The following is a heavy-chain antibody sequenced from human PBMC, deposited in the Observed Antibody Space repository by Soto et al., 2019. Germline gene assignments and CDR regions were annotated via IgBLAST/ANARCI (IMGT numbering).Heavy chain of an antibody. CDR3: ARDPDEVVGTDYHYYGMDV. J-gene: IGHJ6*02. V-gene: IGHV1-69*06. D-gene: IGHD1-26*01. CDR1: GDTSSNYG. Sequence: SVKVSCKASGDTSSNYGVSWVRQAPGQGLEWMGGILPVFGTTTYARNFQGRITITADKSTSTVYKVLTSLRSDDTATYYCARDPDEVVGTDYHYYGMDVWDQGATVTVSS. CDR2: ILPVFGTT.